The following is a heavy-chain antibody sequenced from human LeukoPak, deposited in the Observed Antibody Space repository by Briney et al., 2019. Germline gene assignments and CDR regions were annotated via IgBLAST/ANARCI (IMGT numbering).Heavy chain of an antibody. CDR2: IRGSSDST. J-gene: IGHJ5*02. Sequence: PGGSLRLSCAASGFTFSNFAMNWVRQAPGKGLEWVSAIRGSSDSTYYADSVTGRFTISRDNSKNTLYLQMNSLRAEGTAIYYCAKGPSIAAAGTFDPWGQGTLVTVSS. D-gene: IGHD6-13*01. V-gene: IGHV3-23*01. CDR1: GFTFSNFA. CDR3: AKGPSIAAAGTFDP.